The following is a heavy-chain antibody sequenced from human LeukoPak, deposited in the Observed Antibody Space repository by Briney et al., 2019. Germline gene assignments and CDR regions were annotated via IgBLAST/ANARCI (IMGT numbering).Heavy chain of an antibody. V-gene: IGHV3-15*01. Sequence: GGSLKLSGAPSGFTFINPWMTWVRQAPGKGLNWVGRIKSKTDGGTTDYAAPVKGRFTISRDDSKNTLYLQMNSLKTEDTAVYYCTTADYPLFGYWGQGTLVTVSS. CDR3: TTADYPLFGY. D-gene: IGHD4-11*01. CDR2: IKSKTDGGTT. J-gene: IGHJ4*02. CDR1: GFTFINPW.